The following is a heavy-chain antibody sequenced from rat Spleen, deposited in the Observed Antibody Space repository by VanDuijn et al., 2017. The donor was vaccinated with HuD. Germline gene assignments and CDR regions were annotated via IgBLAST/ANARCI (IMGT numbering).Heavy chain of an antibody. Sequence: EVRLVESGGGLVQPGSPLKLSCVASGFTFSDYYMAWVRQAPTKGLEWVATIAFDGIGTYYRDSVKGRFTISRDNAKSTLYLQMDSLRSEDTATYYCARRYDFDFWGQGVMVTVSS. CDR1: GFTFSDYY. CDR3: ARRYDFDF. V-gene: IGHV5-29*01. CDR2: IAFDGIGT. D-gene: IGHD2-1*01. J-gene: IGHJ2*01.